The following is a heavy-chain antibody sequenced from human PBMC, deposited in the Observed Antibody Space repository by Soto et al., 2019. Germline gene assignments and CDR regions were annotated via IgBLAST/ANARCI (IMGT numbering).Heavy chain of an antibody. D-gene: IGHD2-21*02. CDR3: VQRRGGGACLGDYSSHAYNGLDV. Sequence: QVTLKESGPTLVKPTQTLTLTCTVSGLSLRTTGVGVGWVRQPPGKALEWLALLYWDDDKRYSPSLRSRLTIAKDMSEKQVVLTIDHRDTVDQATYYCVQRRGGGACLGDYSSHAYNGLDVWGQGTTVTVSS. CDR2: LYWDDDK. CDR1: GLSLRTTGVG. V-gene: IGHV2-5*02. J-gene: IGHJ6*02.